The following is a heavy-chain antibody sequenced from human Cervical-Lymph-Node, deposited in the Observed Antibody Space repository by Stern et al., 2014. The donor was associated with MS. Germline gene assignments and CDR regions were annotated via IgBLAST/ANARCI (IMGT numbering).Heavy chain of an antibody. D-gene: IGHD2-8*02. CDR1: GDSISSYTHY. Sequence: HLQLQESGPGLVKPSETLSLTCAVSGDSISSYTHYWAWIRQPPGKGLEWIGSVYYSGATYYKPSLKSPVTISVDPPKNHFSLGLNSGTAADTAVYYCAKHACTGAACPFDLWGQGTLVTVSS. J-gene: IGHJ4*02. V-gene: IGHV4-39*01. CDR3: AKHACTGAACPFDL. CDR2: VYYSGAT.